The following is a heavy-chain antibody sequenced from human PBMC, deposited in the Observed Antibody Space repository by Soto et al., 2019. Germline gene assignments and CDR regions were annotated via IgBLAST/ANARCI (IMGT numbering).Heavy chain of an antibody. Sequence: SETLSLTCAVSGGSISSSNWWSWVRQPPGKGLEWIGEIYHSGSTNYNPSLKSRVTISVDKSKNQLSLKLSSVTAADTAVYYCARGGYGDLYYFDYWGQGTLVTVSS. CDR1: GGSISSSNW. D-gene: IGHD4-17*01. CDR2: IYHSGST. J-gene: IGHJ4*02. V-gene: IGHV4-4*02. CDR3: ARGGYGDLYYFDY.